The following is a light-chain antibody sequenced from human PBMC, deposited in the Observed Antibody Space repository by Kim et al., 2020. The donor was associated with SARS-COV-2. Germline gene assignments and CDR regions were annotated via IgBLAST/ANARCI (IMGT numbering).Light chain of an antibody. CDR3: KQYETYWT. J-gene: IGKJ4*02. CDR2: QAS. Sequence: DIQMTQSPSTLSAFVGNRVTITCRASQSVDSWLAWYQQKPGKAPKLLIYQASKLASGVPARFSGSGSGTDFTLTISNLQPDDSAIYYGKQYETYWTFGRGNKVDIK. V-gene: IGKV1-5*03. CDR1: QSVDSW.